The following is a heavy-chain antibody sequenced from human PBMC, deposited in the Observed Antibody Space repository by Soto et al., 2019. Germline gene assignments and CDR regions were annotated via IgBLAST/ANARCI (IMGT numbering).Heavy chain of an antibody. CDR2: ISAYNGNT. CDR3: ARKLWFGESGPGGDRHYFDY. D-gene: IGHD3-10*01. Sequence: ASVKVSCKASGYTFTSYGISWVRQAPGQGLEWMGWISAYNGNTNYAQKLQGRVTMTTDTSTSTAYMELRSLRSDDTAVYYCARKLWFGESGPGGDRHYFDYWGQGTLVTVSS. J-gene: IGHJ4*02. V-gene: IGHV1-18*01. CDR1: GYTFTSYG.